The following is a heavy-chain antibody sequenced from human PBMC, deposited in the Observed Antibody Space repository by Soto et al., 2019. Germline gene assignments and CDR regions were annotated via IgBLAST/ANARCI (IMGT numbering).Heavy chain of an antibody. D-gene: IGHD3-3*01. CDR3: ARDPRSSFWSGRKRQRDWFDP. J-gene: IGHJ5*02. CDR1: GFTFSSYG. V-gene: IGHV3-33*01. Sequence: PGGSLRLSCAASGFTFSSYGMHWVRQAPGKGLAWVAVIWYDGSNKYYADSVKGRFTISRDNSKNTLYLQMNSLRAEDTAVYYCARDPRSSFWSGRKRQRDWFDPWGQGTLVTVSS. CDR2: IWYDGSNK.